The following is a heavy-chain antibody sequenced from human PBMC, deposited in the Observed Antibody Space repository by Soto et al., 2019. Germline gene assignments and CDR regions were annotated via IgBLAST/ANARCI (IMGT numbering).Heavy chain of an antibody. V-gene: IGHV4-39*07. J-gene: IGHJ6*02. CDR3: ARGDYGDYFYYYGMDV. CDR2: IYYTGMT. CDR1: GTSISTTDYY. D-gene: IGHD4-17*01. Sequence: PSETLSLTCTVSGTSISTTDYYWGWIRQPPGKGLEWITSIYYTGMTYYNPSLKSRVTISVDKSKNQFSLKLSSVTAADTAVYYCARGDYGDYFYYYGMDVWGQGTTVTVSS.